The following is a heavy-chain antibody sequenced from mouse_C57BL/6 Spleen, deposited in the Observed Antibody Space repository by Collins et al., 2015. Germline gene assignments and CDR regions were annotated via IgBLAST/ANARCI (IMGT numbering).Heavy chain of an antibody. J-gene: IGHJ1*01. CDR2: INTETGEP. V-gene: IGHV9-2-1*01. D-gene: IGHD2-1*01. CDR1: GYTFTDYS. Sequence: QIQLVQSGPELKKPGETVKISCKASGYTFTDYSMHWVKQAPGKGLKWMGWINTETGEPTYADDLKGRFAFSLETSASTAYLQINNLKNEDTATYFCARRGGNYLYWYFDVWGAGTTVTVSS. CDR3: ARRGGNYLYWYFDV.